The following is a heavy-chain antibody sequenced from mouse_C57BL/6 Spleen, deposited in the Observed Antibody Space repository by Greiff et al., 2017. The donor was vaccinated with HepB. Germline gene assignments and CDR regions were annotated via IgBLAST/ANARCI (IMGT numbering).Heavy chain of an antibody. CDR2: IYPRSGNT. CDR3: ARRGSNYERDAMDY. V-gene: IGHV1-81*01. CDR1: GYTFTSYG. D-gene: IGHD2-5*01. J-gene: IGHJ4*01. Sequence: VQLQQSGAELARPGASVKLSCKASGYTFTSYGISWVKQRTGQGLEWIGEIYPRSGNTYYNEQFKGKATLTADKSSSTAYMELRSLTSEDSAVYVCARRGSNYERDAMDYWGQGTSVTVSS.